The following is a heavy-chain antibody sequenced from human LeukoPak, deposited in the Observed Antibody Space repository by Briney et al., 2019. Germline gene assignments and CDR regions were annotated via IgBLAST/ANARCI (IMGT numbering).Heavy chain of an antibody. V-gene: IGHV4-61*01. CDR2: IYHGSA. CDR1: DDSVSSSRYY. J-gene: IGHJ5*01. D-gene: IGHD6-19*01. CDR3: AREGGRQWLVSGALDS. Sequence: SEILSLTCTVSDDSVSSSRYYCTWIRQPPGKGLEWIGYIYHGSATYNPSLESRVTLSMDTSKNQYSLKMTSVTAADTAVYYCAREGGRQWLVSGALDSWGQGTLVTVSS.